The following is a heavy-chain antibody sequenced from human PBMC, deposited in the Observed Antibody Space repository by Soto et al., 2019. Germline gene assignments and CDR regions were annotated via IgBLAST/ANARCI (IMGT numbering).Heavy chain of an antibody. Sequence: PGGSLRLSCSASGFSFSSYSMNWVRQAPGKGLEWVSSISSSSSYIYYADSVRGRFTISRDNSMNILYLQMNSLRAEDTAIYYCAKARFRDSSMFLLDYWGQGTLVTVSS. CDR2: ISSSSSYI. V-gene: IGHV3-21*04. D-gene: IGHD6-19*01. J-gene: IGHJ4*02. CDR3: AKARFRDSSMFLLDY. CDR1: GFSFSSYS.